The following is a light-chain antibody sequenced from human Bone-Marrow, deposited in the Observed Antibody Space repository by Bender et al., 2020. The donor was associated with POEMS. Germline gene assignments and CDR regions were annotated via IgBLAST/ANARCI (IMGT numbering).Light chain of an antibody. V-gene: IGLV2-23*02. CDR2: AVT. CDR3: CSYAGSGTLV. CDR1: SSDVGAYNL. Sequence: QSVLTQPASVSGSPGQSITISCTGASSDVGAYNLVSWYQQHPGKAPKLMIYAVTKRPSGISNRFSGSKSGNTASLTISGLQAEDEADYYCCSYAGSGTLVFGGGTKLTVL. J-gene: IGLJ2*01.